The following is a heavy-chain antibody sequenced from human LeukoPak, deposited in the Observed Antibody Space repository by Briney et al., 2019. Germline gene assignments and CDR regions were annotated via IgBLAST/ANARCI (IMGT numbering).Heavy chain of an antibody. CDR1: GFTFSSYW. D-gene: IGHD1-26*01. V-gene: IGHV3-74*01. Sequence: PGGSLRLSCSASGFTFSSYWMHWVRQAPGKGLVWVSRINSDGSSRSYADSVKGRFTISRDNAKNTLYLQMNSLRAEDTAVYYCARDVGATTIAAWFDPWGQGTLATVSS. CDR2: INSDGSSR. J-gene: IGHJ5*02. CDR3: ARDVGATTIAAWFDP.